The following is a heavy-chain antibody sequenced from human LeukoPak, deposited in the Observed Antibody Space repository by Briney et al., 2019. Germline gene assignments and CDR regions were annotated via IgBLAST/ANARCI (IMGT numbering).Heavy chain of an antibody. Sequence: GASVKVSCKASGGTFSSYAISWVRQAPGQGLEWMGRIIPLFGTANYAQKFQGRVTITKDESTSTAYMELSSLRSDDTAVYYCARVVSLIVVVPAAFALDPWGQGTLVTVSS. CDR3: ARVVSLIVVVPAAFALDP. V-gene: IGHV1-69*05. J-gene: IGHJ5*02. D-gene: IGHD2-2*01. CDR2: IIPLFGTA. CDR1: GGTFSSYA.